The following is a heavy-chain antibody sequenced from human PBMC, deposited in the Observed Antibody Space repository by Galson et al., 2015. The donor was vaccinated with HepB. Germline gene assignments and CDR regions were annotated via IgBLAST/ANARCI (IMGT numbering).Heavy chain of an antibody. CDR3: ARERYYYDSGGYYFYYYGMDV. CDR2: INPSGGST. Sequence: SVKVSCKASGYTFTSYYMHWVRQAPGQGLEWMGIINPSGGSTSYAQKLQGRVTMTRDTSTSTVYMELSSLRSEDTAVYYCARERYYYDSGGYYFYYYGMDVWGQGTTVTVSS. D-gene: IGHD3-22*01. J-gene: IGHJ6*02. CDR1: GYTFTSYY. V-gene: IGHV1-46*04.